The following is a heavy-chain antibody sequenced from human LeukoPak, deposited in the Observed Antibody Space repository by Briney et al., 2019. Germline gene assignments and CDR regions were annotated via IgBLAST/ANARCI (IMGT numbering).Heavy chain of an antibody. V-gene: IGHV1-18*04. CDR1: GYSFTSYG. J-gene: IGHJ4*02. CDR2: ISTDNGNT. Sequence: ASVKVSCKSSGYSFTSYGINWVRQAPGQGLEWMGWISTDNGNTDYAQNLQGRVIMTTDTSTSTAYMEVRSLRSDDTAVYYCARAYSYGYGPLDYWGQGTLVTVSS. CDR3: ARAYSYGYGPLDY. D-gene: IGHD5-18*01.